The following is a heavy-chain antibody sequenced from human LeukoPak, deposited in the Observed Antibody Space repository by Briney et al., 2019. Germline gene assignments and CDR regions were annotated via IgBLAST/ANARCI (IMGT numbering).Heavy chain of an antibody. J-gene: IGHJ4*02. CDR3: ARAYYDSSGYPFGPLDY. D-gene: IGHD3-22*01. Sequence: GGSLRLSCAASGFTFSSYAMHWVRQAPGKGLEWVAVISYDGSNKYYADSVKGRFTISRDNSKNTLYLQMNSLGAEDTAVYYCARAYYDSSGYPFGPLDYWGQGTLVTVSS. CDR1: GFTFSSYA. CDR2: ISYDGSNK. V-gene: IGHV3-30-3*01.